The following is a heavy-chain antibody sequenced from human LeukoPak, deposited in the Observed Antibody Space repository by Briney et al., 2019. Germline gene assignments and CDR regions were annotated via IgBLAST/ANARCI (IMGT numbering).Heavy chain of an antibody. CDR3: SRDPRLNDY. CDR2: ISGSGTIV. Sequence: GGSLRLCCAASRFTFSDSYMTWLRQAPGKGLELLSYISGSGTIVNYIDSVRGRFTISRDNAKNSLYLQMNSLRVEDTAVYYCSRDPRLNDYWGQGTLVTVSS. V-gene: IGHV3-11*01. J-gene: IGHJ4*02. CDR1: RFTFSDSY.